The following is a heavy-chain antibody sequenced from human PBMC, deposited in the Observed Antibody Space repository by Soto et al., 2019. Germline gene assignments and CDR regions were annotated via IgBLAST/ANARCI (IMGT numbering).Heavy chain of an antibody. CDR1: GFIFSNYA. J-gene: IGHJ4*02. V-gene: IGHV3-23*01. CDR2: IYAGGETT. D-gene: IGHD5-12*01. CDR3: AKDLIRGDGYVDFDY. Sequence: EVQLLESGGGLAQPGGSLRLSCTASGFIFSNYAMLWVRQAPGKGLEWVSTIYAGGETTHYADSVKGRLTIFRDNSKNTSFQGMNSLSAEDTALYFCAKDLIRGDGYVDFDYWGEGSIVTAST.